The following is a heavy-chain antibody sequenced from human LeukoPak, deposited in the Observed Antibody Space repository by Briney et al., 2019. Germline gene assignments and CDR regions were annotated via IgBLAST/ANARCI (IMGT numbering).Heavy chain of an antibody. Sequence: GRSLRLSCAASGFTFSSYGMHWVRQAPGKGLEWAAVIWYDGSNKYYADSVKGRFTISRDNSKNTLYLQMNSLRAEDTAVYYCARDLALGYSSSWYFDYWGQGTLVTVSS. CDR3: ARDLALGYSSSWYFDY. CDR2: IWYDGSNK. CDR1: GFTFSSYG. V-gene: IGHV3-33*01. J-gene: IGHJ4*02. D-gene: IGHD6-13*01.